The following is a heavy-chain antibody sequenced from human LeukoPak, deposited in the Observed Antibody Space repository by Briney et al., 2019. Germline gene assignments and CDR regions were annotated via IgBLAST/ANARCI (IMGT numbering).Heavy chain of an antibody. Sequence: PGGSLRLSCAASGFTFSDYYMSWIRQAPGKGLEWVSYISSSSSYTNHADSVKGRFTISRDNAKNSLYLQMNSLRAEDTAVYYCARDYPGYSSSCYYFDYWGQGTLVTVSS. V-gene: IGHV3-11*05. CDR2: ISSSSSYT. CDR3: ARDYPGYSSSCYYFDY. CDR1: GFTFSDYY. D-gene: IGHD6-13*01. J-gene: IGHJ4*02.